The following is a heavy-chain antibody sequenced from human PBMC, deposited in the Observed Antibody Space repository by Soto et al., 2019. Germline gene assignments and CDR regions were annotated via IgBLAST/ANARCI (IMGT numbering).Heavy chain of an antibody. V-gene: IGHV3-23*01. CDR2: ISGSGGST. J-gene: IGHJ3*02. Sequence: GGSLRLSCAASGFTFSSYAMSWVRQAPGKGLEWVSAISGSGGSTYYADSVKGRFTISRDNSKNTLYLQMNSLRAEDTAVYYCAKDQRYCSGGSCFIPNHDAFDIWGQGTMVTVSS. CDR3: AKDQRYCSGGSCFIPNHDAFDI. D-gene: IGHD2-15*01. CDR1: GFTFSSYA.